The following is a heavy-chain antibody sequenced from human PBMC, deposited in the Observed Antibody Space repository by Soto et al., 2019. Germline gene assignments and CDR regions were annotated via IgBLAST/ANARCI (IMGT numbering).Heavy chain of an antibody. Sequence: KHAGASVKVSCKASRGTFSSYAISWVRQAPGQGLEWMGGIIPIFGTANYAQKFQGRVTITADESTSTAYMELSSLRSEDTAVYYCARDRRFFGDYGAFDIWGQGTMVTVSS. CDR3: ARDRRFFGDYGAFDI. J-gene: IGHJ3*02. CDR2: IIPIFGTA. V-gene: IGHV1-69*13. D-gene: IGHD4-17*01. CDR1: RGTFSSYA.